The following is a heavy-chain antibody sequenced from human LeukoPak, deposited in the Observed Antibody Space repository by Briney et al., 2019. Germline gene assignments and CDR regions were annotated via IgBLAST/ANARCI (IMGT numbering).Heavy chain of an antibody. J-gene: IGHJ4*02. CDR1: GGSISSSSYY. D-gene: IGHD5-24*01. V-gene: IGHV4-39*07. CDR2: IYHSGST. Sequence: SEALSLTCTVSGGSISSSSYYWGWIRQPPGKGLEWIGEIYHSGSTNYNPSLKSRVTISVDKSKNQFSLKLSSVTAADTAVYYCARGSPPTQGPPRMATIWDWGQGTLVTVSS. CDR3: ARGSPPTQGPPRMATIWD.